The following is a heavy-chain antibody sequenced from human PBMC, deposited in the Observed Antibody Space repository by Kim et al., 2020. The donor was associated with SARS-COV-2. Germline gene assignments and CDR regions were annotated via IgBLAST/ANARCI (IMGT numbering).Heavy chain of an antibody. CDR1: GYSFTSYW. J-gene: IGHJ5*02. V-gene: IGHV5-51*01. CDR2: IYPGDSDT. CDR3: ARRAYCGGDCLKKNWFDP. D-gene: IGHD2-21*01. Sequence: GESLKISCKGSGYSFTSYWIGWVRQMPGKGLEWMGIIYPGDSDTRYSPSFQGQVTISADKSISTAYLQWSSLKASDTAMYYCARRAYCGGDCLKKNWFDPWGQGTLVTVSS.